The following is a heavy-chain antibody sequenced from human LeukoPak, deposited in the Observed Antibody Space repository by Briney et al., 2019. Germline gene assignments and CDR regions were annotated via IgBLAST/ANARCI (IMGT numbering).Heavy chain of an antibody. J-gene: IGHJ4*02. CDR3: AKDLRFLEWLLEGDY. CDR2: MSGSGGST. D-gene: IGHD3-3*01. V-gene: IGHV3-23*01. Sequence: PGGSLRLSCAASGFTLSSYAMSWVRQAPGTGLELVSGMSGSGGSTDYADSVKGRFTISRDNSKNTLYLQMNSLRAEDTAVYYCAKDLRFLEWLLEGDYWGQGTLVTVSS. CDR1: GFTLSSYA.